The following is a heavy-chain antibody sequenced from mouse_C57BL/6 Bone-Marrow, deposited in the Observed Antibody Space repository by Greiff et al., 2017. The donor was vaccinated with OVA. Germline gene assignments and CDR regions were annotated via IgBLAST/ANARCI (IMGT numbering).Heavy chain of an antibody. Sequence: QVQLKQSGAELARPGASVKMSCKASGYTFTSYTMHWVKQRPGQGLEWIGYINPSSGYTKYNQKFKDKATLTADKSSSTAYMQLSSLTSEDSAVYYCARVGGYNWDFDVCGTGTTVTVSA. V-gene: IGHV1-4*01. CDR1: GYTFTSYT. CDR2: INPSSGYT. CDR3: ARVGGYNWDFDV. J-gene: IGHJ1*03. D-gene: IGHD2-14*01.